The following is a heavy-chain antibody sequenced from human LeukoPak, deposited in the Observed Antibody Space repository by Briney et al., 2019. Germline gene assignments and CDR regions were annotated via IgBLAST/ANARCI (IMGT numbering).Heavy chain of an antibody. CDR3: ARDFYYDSSGYGY. J-gene: IGHJ4*02. CDR1: RFTVSSNY. D-gene: IGHD3-22*01. CDR2: IYIGGST. Sequence: GGSLRLSCAASRFTVSSNYMSWVRQAPGKGLEWVSVIYIGGSTYYADSVKDRFTISRDNSKNTMYLQMNSLRAEDTAVYYCARDFYYDSSGYGYWGQGTLVTVSS. V-gene: IGHV3-53*01.